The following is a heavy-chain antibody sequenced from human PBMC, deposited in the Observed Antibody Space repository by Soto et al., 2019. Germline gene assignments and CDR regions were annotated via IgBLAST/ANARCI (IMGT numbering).Heavy chain of an antibody. CDR3: ARRGSTDLSETTVTYYCYCGMDV. CDR1: GYSFTSYW. J-gene: IGHJ6*02. V-gene: IGHV5-10-1*01. D-gene: IGHD4-17*01. CDR2: IDPSDSYT. Sequence: GESLKISCKGSGYSFTSYWISWVRQMPGKGLEWMGRIDPSDSYTNYSPSFQGHVTISADKSISTAYLQWSSLKASDTAMYYCARRGSTDLSETTVTYYCYCGMDVWGQGTTVTVSS.